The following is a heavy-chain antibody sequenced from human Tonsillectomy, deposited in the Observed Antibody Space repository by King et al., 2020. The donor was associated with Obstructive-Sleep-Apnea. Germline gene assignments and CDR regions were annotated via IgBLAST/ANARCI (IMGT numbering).Heavy chain of an antibody. Sequence: QLQESGSGLVKPSQTLSLTCVVSGGSISSGGYSWSWIRQPPGKGLEWIGYIYHSGTTYYNPSFKSRVSISVDRSNNQFSLRLNSVTAADTAVYYCANSQVFGAFDPWGQGTLVTVSS. V-gene: IGHV4-30-2*01. J-gene: IGHJ5*02. CDR2: IYHSGTT. CDR3: ANSQVFGAFDP. CDR1: GGSISSGGYS. D-gene: IGHD3-3*01.